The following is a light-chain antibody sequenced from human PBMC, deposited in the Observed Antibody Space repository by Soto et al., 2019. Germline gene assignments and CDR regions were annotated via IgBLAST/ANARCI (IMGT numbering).Light chain of an antibody. Sequence: EIVLTQSPGTLSLSPGERATLSCRASQSVTSNYLAWYQQKPDQPPRLLISEASSRATGIPDRFSGSGSGTDFTLTISSLEPEDFAVYYCQHYGRSPPSWTFGQGTNVDIK. J-gene: IGKJ1*01. CDR3: QHYGRSPPSWT. CDR2: EAS. CDR1: QSVTSNY. V-gene: IGKV3-20*01.